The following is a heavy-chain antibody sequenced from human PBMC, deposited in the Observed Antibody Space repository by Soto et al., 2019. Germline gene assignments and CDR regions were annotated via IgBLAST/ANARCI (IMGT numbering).Heavy chain of an antibody. D-gene: IGHD6-25*01. J-gene: IGHJ4*02. CDR2: TRSKARSYTT. CDR3: VRPPIAPAPSDDY. V-gene: IGHV3-72*01. Sequence: EVQLVESGGGLVQPGGSLRLSCAASGFTLSDHYVDWVRQAPGKGLEWVGRTRSKARSYTTDYAAYVKGRFTISREDSKSALYLHINSLKTEDTAVYYCVRPPIAPAPSDDYWGQRTLVTVSS. CDR1: GFTLSDHY.